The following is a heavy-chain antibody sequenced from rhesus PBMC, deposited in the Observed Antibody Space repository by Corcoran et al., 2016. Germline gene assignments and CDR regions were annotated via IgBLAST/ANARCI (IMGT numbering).Heavy chain of an antibody. CDR3: ALLGGGGSWDDAFDF. D-gene: IGHD6-25*01. J-gene: IGHJ3*01. CDR2: ISNGGGST. V-gene: IGHV3-178*01. Sequence: EVQLVESGGGLAKPGGSLRLSCAASGFTFSDYYMDWVRQAPGKGLEWVSRISNGGGSTWYADSVKCRFTISRENAKNTLYVQMNSLRAEDTAVYYCALLGGGGSWDDAFDFWGQGLRVTVSS. CDR1: GFTFSDYY.